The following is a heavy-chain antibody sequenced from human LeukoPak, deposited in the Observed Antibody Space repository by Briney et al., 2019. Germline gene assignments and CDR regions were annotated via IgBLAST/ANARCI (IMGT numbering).Heavy chain of an antibody. CDR1: GFP. J-gene: IGHJ4*02. V-gene: IGHV3-30*02. CDR3: ATQSITLVVVISPFDY. CDR2: IQDDGATT. Sequence: GGSLRLSCAASGFPMHWVRQAPGKGLEWVALIQDDGATTNYADSVRGRFTISRDNSKSMVYLQMNSLKPDDTAVYYCATQSITLVVVISPFDYWGQGTLVTVSS. D-gene: IGHD3-22*01.